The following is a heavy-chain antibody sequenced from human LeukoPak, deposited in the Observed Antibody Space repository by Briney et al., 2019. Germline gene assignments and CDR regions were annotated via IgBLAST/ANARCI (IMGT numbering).Heavy chain of an antibody. CDR2: ISSSGGNT. D-gene: IGHD6-6*01. V-gene: IGHV3-23*01. J-gene: IGHJ4*02. Sequence: PGGSLRLSCAASGFTFSNYGMSWVRQAPGQGLEWVSSISSSGGNTCYGDSVKGRFTISRDNSKNTLYLQMNSLRAGDTAVYYCARRGLGSSSGAYYFASWGQGTLVTVSS. CDR1: GFTFSNYG. CDR3: ARRGLGSSSGAYYFAS.